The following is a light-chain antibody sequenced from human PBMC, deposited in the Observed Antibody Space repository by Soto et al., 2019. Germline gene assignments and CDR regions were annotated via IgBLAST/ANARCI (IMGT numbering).Light chain of an antibody. Sequence: QSALTQPASVSGSPGQSITISCTGTSSDVGGYNYVSWYQQHPGKAPKLMIYDVSNRPSGVSNRFSGSKSGNTASLTISGLQAEDEADYYCSSYTSSSTYVVFGGWTNVTVL. CDR1: SSDVGGYNY. CDR3: SSYTSSSTYVV. J-gene: IGLJ2*01. V-gene: IGLV2-14*01. CDR2: DVS.